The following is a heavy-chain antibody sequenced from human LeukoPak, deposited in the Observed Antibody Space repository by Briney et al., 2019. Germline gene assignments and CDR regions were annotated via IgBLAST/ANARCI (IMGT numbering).Heavy chain of an antibody. CDR2: ISIDGSTR. V-gene: IGHV3-48*01. CDR3: ARIPGVVIDY. Sequence: GGSLRLSCAASGFTFSTYSMNWVRQAPGKGLEWVSYISIDGSTRYYADSVKGRFTISRHNAKNSVYLQMNSLRAEDTAVYYCARIPGVVIDYWGQGTLVTVSS. D-gene: IGHD3-3*01. CDR1: GFTFSTYS. J-gene: IGHJ4*02.